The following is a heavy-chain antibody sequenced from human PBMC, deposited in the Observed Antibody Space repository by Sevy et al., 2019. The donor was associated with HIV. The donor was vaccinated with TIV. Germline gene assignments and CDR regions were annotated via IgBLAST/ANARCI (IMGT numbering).Heavy chain of an antibody. CDR2: ISGYNGNT. V-gene: IGHV1-18*01. D-gene: IGHD3-10*01. CDR1: GYTFSSYG. CDR3: ARDRSHYGSGSYYNPLDY. J-gene: IGHJ4*02. Sequence: ASVKVSCKASGYTFSSYGISWVRQAPGQGLEWMGWISGYNGNTKYVEKIQGRVTMTIDTVTSTAYMELRSLRSDDTAIYYCARDRSHYGSGSYYNPLDYWGQGIPVTDSS.